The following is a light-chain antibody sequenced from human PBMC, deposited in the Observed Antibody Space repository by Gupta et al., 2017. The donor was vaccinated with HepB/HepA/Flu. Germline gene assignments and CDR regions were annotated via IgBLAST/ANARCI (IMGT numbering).Light chain of an antibody. V-gene: IGLV4-69*01. CDR3: QTWGTGISV. J-gene: IGLJ3*02. CDR2: LNSDGSH. CDR1: SGHSSYA. Sequence: QLVLTQSPSASASLGASVKLTCTLSSGHSSYAIAWHQQQPEKGPRYLMKLNSDGSHSKGDGIPVRFSGSSSGAERYLTISSLQSEDEADYYCQTWGTGISVFGGGTKLTVL.